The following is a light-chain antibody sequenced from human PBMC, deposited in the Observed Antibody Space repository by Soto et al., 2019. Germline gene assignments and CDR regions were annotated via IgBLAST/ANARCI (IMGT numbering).Light chain of an antibody. V-gene: IGLV1-40*01. J-gene: IGLJ3*02. Sequence: QSVLTQPPSVSGAPGQRVTISCTGSSSNIGAGYDVHWYQQLPGTAPKLLIYGNSNRPSGVPDRFSASKSGTSASLAITGLQAEDEADYYCQSYDSSLSGSDWVFGGGTQLTVL. CDR3: QSYDSSLSGSDWV. CDR1: SSNIGAGYD. CDR2: GNS.